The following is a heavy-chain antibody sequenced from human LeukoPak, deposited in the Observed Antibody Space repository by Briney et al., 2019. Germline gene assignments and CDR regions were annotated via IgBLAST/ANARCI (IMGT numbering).Heavy chain of an antibody. CDR1: GYTFVTHG. CDR2: ISSDNANT. D-gene: IGHD5-18*01. V-gene: IGHV1-18*01. Sequence: ASVKVSCKATGYTFVTHGITWVRQAPGQGLEWMGWISSDNANTKYAQNVQGRVTMTRDTSTSTVYMELSRLRSDDTAVYYCARGTGEGYSYGRYYFDYWGQGTLVTVSS. J-gene: IGHJ4*02. CDR3: ARGTGEGYSYGRYYFDY.